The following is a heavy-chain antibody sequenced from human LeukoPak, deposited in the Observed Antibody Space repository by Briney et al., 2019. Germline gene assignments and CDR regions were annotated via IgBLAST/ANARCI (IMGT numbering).Heavy chain of an antibody. CDR1: GGSFSGYY. CDR3: AKRGSGSHTWFDS. V-gene: IGHV4-34*09. D-gene: IGHD6-13*01. Sequence: SETLSLTCAVYGGSFSGYYWSWIRQPPGKGLEWVGYSFHTGSTYYNPSLKSRVTVSVDTSKNQFSLRVTSVTAADTAVYYCAKRGSGSHTWFDSWGPGSLVTVSS. J-gene: IGHJ5*01. CDR2: SFHTGST.